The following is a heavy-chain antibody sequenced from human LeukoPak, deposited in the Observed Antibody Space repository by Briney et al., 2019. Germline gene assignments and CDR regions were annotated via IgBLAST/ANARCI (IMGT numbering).Heavy chain of an antibody. Sequence: GGSLRLSCAASGFIFDDYAMHWVRQAPGKGLEWVSSISWNSGSIGYADSVKGRFTISRDNAKNSLYLQMNSLRAKDTAFYYCAKDQYGGNGYFQYWGQGTLVTVSS. CDR1: GFIFDDYA. CDR3: AKDQYGGNGYFQY. D-gene: IGHD4-23*01. V-gene: IGHV3-9*01. CDR2: ISWNSGSI. J-gene: IGHJ1*01.